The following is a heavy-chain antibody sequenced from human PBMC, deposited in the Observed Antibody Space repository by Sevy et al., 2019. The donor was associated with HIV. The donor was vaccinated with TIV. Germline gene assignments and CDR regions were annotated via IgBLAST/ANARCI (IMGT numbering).Heavy chain of an antibody. CDR1: GLTFSNYA. CDR2: ISYDGSNK. J-gene: IGHJ4*02. Sequence: GGSLRLYCAASGLTFSNYAIHWVRQAPGKGLEWVAVISYDGSNKDYADSVKGRFAISRDNSKNTLYLQMNSLRVEDTAVYYCARASHMITFGGVIVIDGIDYWGQGTLVTVSS. V-gene: IGHV3-30*09. CDR3: ARASHMITFGGVIVIDGIDY. D-gene: IGHD3-16*02.